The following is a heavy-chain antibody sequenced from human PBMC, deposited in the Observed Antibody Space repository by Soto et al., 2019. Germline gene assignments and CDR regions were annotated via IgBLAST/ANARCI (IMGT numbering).Heavy chain of an antibody. J-gene: IGHJ6*02. CDR3: ARGVLGPGDYYYGMDV. V-gene: IGHV3-13*01. D-gene: IGHD2-8*02. Sequence: PGGSLRLSCAASGFNFISYDVHWVRQAPGKGLEWVSGIGTAGDTYYPGAVEGRFIMSRENAENSGYLEMNSLRPGDTAVYYCARGVLGPGDYYYGMDVWGQGTTVTVSS. CDR1: GFNFISYD. CDR2: IGTAGDT.